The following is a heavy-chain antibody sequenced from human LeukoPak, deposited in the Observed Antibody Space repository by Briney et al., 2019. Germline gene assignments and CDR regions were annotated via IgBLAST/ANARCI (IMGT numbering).Heavy chain of an antibody. Sequence: GGSLRLSCAASGFTFSSYSMNWVRQAPGKGLEWVSSISSSSTYIYYADSVKGRFTISRDNAKNSLYLQMNSLRAEDTAVYYCARGAEYYYDSSGYFPFDYWGQGTLVTVSS. CDR1: GFTFSSYS. CDR2: ISSSSTYI. V-gene: IGHV3-21*01. J-gene: IGHJ4*02. D-gene: IGHD3-22*01. CDR3: ARGAEYYYDSSGYFPFDY.